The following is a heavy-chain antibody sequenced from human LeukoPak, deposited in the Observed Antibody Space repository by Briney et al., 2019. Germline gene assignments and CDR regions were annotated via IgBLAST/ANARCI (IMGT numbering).Heavy chain of an antibody. CDR2: ISAYNGDT. V-gene: IGHV1-18*01. CDR1: GYTFTSSG. J-gene: IGHJ5*02. CDR3: VRDPTAAASTDDWFDP. D-gene: IGHD6-13*01. Sequence: ASVKVSCKASGYTFTSSGISWVRQAPGQGLEWVGWISAYNGDTNSAQKLQGRVSMTTDTSTNTAYMVLRSLRSDDTAVYYCVRDPTAAASTDDWFDPGAREPWSPSPQ.